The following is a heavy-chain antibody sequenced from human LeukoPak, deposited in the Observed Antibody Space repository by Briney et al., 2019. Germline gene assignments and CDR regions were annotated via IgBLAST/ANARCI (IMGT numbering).Heavy chain of an antibody. Sequence: GGSLRLSCAASGFTFSTYGMHWLRQAPGKGPEGVAFIRFVGVQKYYADSVKGRFTISRDNSKNTLYLQINSLRAEDTAVYYCAKARVVYDILTGYFPVYQYMDVWGKGTTVTVSS. V-gene: IGHV3-30*02. CDR1: GFTFSTYG. J-gene: IGHJ6*03. CDR3: AKARVVYDILTGYFPVYQYMDV. CDR2: IRFVGVQK. D-gene: IGHD3-9*01.